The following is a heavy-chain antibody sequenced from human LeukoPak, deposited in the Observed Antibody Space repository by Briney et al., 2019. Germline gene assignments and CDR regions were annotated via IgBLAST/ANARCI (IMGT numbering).Heavy chain of an antibody. CDR2: ISDSDDKT. Sequence: TGGSLRLSCAASGFIFSGYSMNWVRQAPGKGLECVSAISDSDDKTDYADSVRGRFTIYRDSSKDTLYLQMNSLGAADTAVYYCAKDGGGYCNNSSCWGQGTLVTVSS. J-gene: IGHJ4*02. V-gene: IGHV3-23*01. CDR3: AKDGGGYCNNSSC. CDR1: GFIFSGYS. D-gene: IGHD2-2*01.